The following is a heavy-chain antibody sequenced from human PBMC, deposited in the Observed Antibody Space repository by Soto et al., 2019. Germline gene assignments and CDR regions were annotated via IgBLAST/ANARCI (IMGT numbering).Heavy chain of an antibody. CDR1: GGTFSSYA. Sequence: QVQLVQSGAEVKKPGSSVKVSCKASGGTFSSYAISWVRQAPGQGLEWMGGIIPIFGTANYAQKFQGRVTITADESTSTAYMELSSLRSEYTALYYCASDRYDTPHQLDYWGQGTLVTVSS. CDR3: ASDRYDTPHQLDY. J-gene: IGHJ4*02. D-gene: IGHD1-1*01. V-gene: IGHV1-69*01. CDR2: IIPIFGTA.